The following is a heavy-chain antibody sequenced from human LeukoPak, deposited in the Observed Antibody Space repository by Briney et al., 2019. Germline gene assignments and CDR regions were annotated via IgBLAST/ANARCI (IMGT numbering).Heavy chain of an antibody. V-gene: IGHV3-9*01. Sequence: GGSLRLSCAASGFTFSSYAMSWVRQAPGKGLEWVSGISWNSGSIGYADSVKGRFTISRDNAKNSLYLQMNSLRAEDTALYYCAKDSEGGDFWSGYYNYWGQGTLVTVSS. CDR1: GFTFSSYA. J-gene: IGHJ4*02. CDR3: AKDSEGGDFWSGYYNY. D-gene: IGHD3-3*01. CDR2: ISWNSGSI.